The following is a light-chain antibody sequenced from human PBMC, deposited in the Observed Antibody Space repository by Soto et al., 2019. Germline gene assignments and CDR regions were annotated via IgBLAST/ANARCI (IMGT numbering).Light chain of an antibody. CDR1: QSIRSY. CDR2: AAS. Sequence: DIQLTQSPSSLSASEGDRVTITCRASQSIRSYLNWYQQKPGKAPKLLIYAASSLQTGVSSRFSGSGSGTDFTLTISNLQPEDFATYYCQQTSSTPTFGGGTKVEIK. J-gene: IGKJ4*01. CDR3: QQTSSTPT. V-gene: IGKV1-39*01.